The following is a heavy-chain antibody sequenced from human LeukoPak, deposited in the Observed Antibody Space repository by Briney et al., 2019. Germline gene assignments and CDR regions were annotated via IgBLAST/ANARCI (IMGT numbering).Heavy chain of an antibody. V-gene: IGHV3-30*03. CDR1: GFTVSSNH. CDR2: ISYGGIDK. J-gene: IGHJ3*02. CDR3: ARESWSDSVAFDI. D-gene: IGHD3-3*01. Sequence: PGGSLRLSCAASGFTVSSNHMSWVRQAPGEGLEWVGLISYGGIDKSYADSVKGRFTISRDSSKRTLYLQMNSLRAEDTAMYYCARESWSDSVAFDIWGLGTMVIVSS.